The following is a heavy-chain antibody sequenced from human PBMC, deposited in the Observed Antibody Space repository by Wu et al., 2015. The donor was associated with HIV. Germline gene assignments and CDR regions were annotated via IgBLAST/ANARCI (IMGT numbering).Heavy chain of an antibody. D-gene: IGHD5-24*01. V-gene: IGHV1-69*06. J-gene: IGHJ6*02. CDR3: ARGSILEMSTASYYYYVMDV. Sequence: QVQMVQSENEVKKPGASVKISCKTSGYTFFAYFIHWVRQAPGQGLEWMGRVIPVSDTANYAQGFQGRVTITADKPTNTAYMELSSLRSDDTAVYYCARGSILEMSTASYYYYVMDVWGQGTTVTVSS. CDR2: VIPVSDTA. CDR1: GYTFFAYF.